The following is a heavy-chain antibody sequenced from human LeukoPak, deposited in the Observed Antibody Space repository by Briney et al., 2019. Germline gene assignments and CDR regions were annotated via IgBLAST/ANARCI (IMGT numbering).Heavy chain of an antibody. D-gene: IGHD6-19*01. CDR2: IHTIGTT. Sequence: SETLSLTCTVSGGSISSYYGTWIRQPAGKGLEWMWRIHTIGTTNHNPSLKTRVTMSVDTSNNHFSLKLSSVTAADTAVYYCARATEVPGGRSWDFWGQGTLVTVSS. V-gene: IGHV4-4*07. CDR1: GGSISSYY. J-gene: IGHJ4*02. CDR3: ARATEVPGGRSWDF.